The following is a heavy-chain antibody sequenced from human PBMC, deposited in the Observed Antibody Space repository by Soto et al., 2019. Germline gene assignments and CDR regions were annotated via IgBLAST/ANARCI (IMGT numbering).Heavy chain of an antibody. J-gene: IGHJ4*02. CDR3: ARGRDQPPVGLYFDS. CDR1: GYRFTTFY. Sequence: GASVKVSCKASGYRFTTFYIHWVRQAPGQGLEWMGRMNVDTGGTTYAQKFQGRVTMTRDTSISTAYMEVTNVKSDDTAIYYCARGRDQPPVGLYFDSWGEGTRVTVSS. CDR2: MNVDTGGT. V-gene: IGHV1-2*06. D-gene: IGHD1-26*01.